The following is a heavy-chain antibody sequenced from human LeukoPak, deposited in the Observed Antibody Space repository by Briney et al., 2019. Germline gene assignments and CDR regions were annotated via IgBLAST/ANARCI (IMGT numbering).Heavy chain of an antibody. J-gene: IGHJ4*02. CDR1: GFTFSSYW. Sequence: GGSLRLSCAASGFTFSSYWMHWVRQAPGKGLVWVSRINSDGSSTSYADSVKGRFTISRDNAKNTLYLQMNSLRAEDTAVYYCVRDYSSAGALDYWGQGTLVTVSS. CDR3: VRDYSSAGALDY. V-gene: IGHV3-74*01. CDR2: INSDGSST. D-gene: IGHD6-25*01.